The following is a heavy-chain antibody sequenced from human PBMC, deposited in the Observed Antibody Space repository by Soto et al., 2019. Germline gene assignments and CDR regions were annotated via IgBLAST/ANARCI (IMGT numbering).Heavy chain of an antibody. CDR3: AKDLKYQLLSFDY. Sequence: GGSLRLSCAASGFTFSSYAMTWVRQAPGKGLEWVSGISGSGGSTYSADSVKGRFTISRDNSKNTLYLQMNSLRAEDTAVYYCAKDLKYQLLSFDYWGQRTLVTVSS. V-gene: IGHV3-23*01. J-gene: IGHJ4*02. D-gene: IGHD2-2*01. CDR1: GFTFSSYA. CDR2: ISGSGGST.